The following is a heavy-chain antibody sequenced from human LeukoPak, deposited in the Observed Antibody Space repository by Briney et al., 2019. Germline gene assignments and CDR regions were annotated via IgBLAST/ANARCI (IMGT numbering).Heavy chain of an antibody. Sequence: SETLSLTCAVYGGSFSGYYWSWIRQPPGKGLEWIGKINHSGSTNYNPSLKSRVTISVDTSKNQFSLKLSSVTAADTAVYYCARAPQWLVLGGYYGMDVWGQGTTVTVSS. CDR1: GGSFSGYY. CDR3: ARAPQWLVLGGYYGMDV. V-gene: IGHV4-34*01. CDR2: INHSGST. D-gene: IGHD6-19*01. J-gene: IGHJ6*02.